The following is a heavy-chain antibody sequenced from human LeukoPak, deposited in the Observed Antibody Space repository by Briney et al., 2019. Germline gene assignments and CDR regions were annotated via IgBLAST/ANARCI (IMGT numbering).Heavy chain of an antibody. CDR3: ARGPSSSSWYHWFDP. CDR2: INHSGST. V-gene: IGHV4-34*01. CDR1: GGSFSGYY. Sequence: SETLSLTCAVYGGSFSGYYWRWIRQPPGKGLEWIGEINHSGSTNYNPSLKSRVTISVDTSKNQFSLKPSSVTAADTAVYYCARGPSSSSWYHWFDPWGQGALVTVSS. J-gene: IGHJ5*02. D-gene: IGHD6-13*01.